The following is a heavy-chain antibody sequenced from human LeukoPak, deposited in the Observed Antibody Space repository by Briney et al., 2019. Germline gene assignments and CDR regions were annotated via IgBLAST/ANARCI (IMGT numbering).Heavy chain of an antibody. CDR2: IMPLFGTA. CDR3: ASGSLGDGYGVGDYYQYMDV. V-gene: IGHV1-69*05. Sequence: SVKVSCKASGGTFNSYAISWVRQAPGQGLEWMGGIMPLFGTANYAQEFQGRVTFTTGESASTAYMEVSSLRSEDTAVYYCASGSLGDGYGVGDYYQYMDVWGKGTTVTVSS. J-gene: IGHJ6*03. D-gene: IGHD5-24*01. CDR1: GGTFNSYA.